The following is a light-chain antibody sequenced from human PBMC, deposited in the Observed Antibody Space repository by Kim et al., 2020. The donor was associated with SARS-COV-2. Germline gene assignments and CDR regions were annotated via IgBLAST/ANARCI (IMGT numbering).Light chain of an antibody. V-gene: IGKV3-15*01. CDR2: GAS. J-gene: IGKJ2*03. CDR3: QQYNNWPYS. Sequence: SVSQGERATLACRASQSVSSNLAWYQQKPGQAPRLLIYGASTRATGIPARFSGSGSGTEFTLTISRLQSEDFAVYYCQQYNNWPYSFGQGTKLEI. CDR1: QSVSSN.